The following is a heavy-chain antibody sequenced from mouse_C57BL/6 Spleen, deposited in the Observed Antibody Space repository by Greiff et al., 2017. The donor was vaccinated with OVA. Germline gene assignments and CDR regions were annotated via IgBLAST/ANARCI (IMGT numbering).Heavy chain of an antibody. Sequence: QVQLQQPGAELVMPGASVKLSCKASGYTFTSYWMHRVKQRPGQGLEWIGEIDPSDSYTNYNQKFKGKSTLTVDKSSSTAYMQLSSLTSEDSAVYYCARRHYGSSHWYFDVWGTGTTVTVSS. J-gene: IGHJ1*03. CDR2: IDPSDSYT. V-gene: IGHV1-69*01. CDR1: GYTFTSYW. D-gene: IGHD1-1*01. CDR3: ARRHYGSSHWYFDV.